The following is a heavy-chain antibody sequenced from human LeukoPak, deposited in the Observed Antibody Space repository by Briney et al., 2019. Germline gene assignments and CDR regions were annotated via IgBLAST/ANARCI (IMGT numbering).Heavy chain of an antibody. D-gene: IGHD6-13*01. V-gene: IGHV4-4*07. J-gene: IGHJ4*02. CDR1: DGSMNNHF. CDR2: IYSSGST. Sequence: SETLSLTCSVSDGSMNNHFWSWIRQPAGKGLELIGRIYSSGSTIYNPSLKSRVSMSVDTSKKQLSLRLSSLTAADTAVYYCARGVYIAAAQYGYWDQGTLVSVSS. CDR3: ARGVYIAAAQYGY.